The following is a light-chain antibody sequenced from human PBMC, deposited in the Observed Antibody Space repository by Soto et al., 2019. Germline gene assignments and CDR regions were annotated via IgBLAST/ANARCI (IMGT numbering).Light chain of an antibody. CDR1: QSVSSN. Sequence: IVLTQSPATLSVSPGERATLSCRASQSVSSNLAWYQQKPGQAPRLLLYDASTRATGIPARFSGSGSGTEFTLTISSLQSADFAVYYCQQYHNWPPITFGQGTRLEI. CDR2: DAS. CDR3: QQYHNWPPIT. V-gene: IGKV3-15*01. J-gene: IGKJ5*01.